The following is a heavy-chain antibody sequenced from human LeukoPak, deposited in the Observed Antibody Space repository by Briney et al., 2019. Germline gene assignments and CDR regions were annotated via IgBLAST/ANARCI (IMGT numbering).Heavy chain of an antibody. J-gene: IGHJ5*02. CDR1: GGSFSGCY. D-gene: IGHD3-3*02. CDR3: ARDKLANLGYNWFDP. V-gene: IGHV4-34*01. CDR2: INHSGST. Sequence: SETLSLTCAVYGGSFSGCYWSWIRQPPGKGLEWIGEINHSGSTNYNPSLKSRVTISVDKSKNQFSLKLSSVTAADTAAYYCARDKLANLGYNWFDPWGQGTLVTVSS.